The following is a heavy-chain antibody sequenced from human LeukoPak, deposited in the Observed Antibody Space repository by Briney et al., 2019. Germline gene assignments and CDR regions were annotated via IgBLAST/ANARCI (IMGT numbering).Heavy chain of an antibody. V-gene: IGHV1-18*01. D-gene: IGHD4-17*01. J-gene: IGHJ4*02. CDR2: ISAYNGNT. CDR3: ARDRDYGDYNTQDLFVY. Sequence: ASVKVSCKASGYTFTNFGVSWVRQAPGQGLEWMGWISAYNGNTNYAQRLQGRVTMTTDTSTSTAYMELRSLRSDDTAVYYCARDRDYGDYNTQDLFVYWGQGTLVTVSS. CDR1: GYTFTNFG.